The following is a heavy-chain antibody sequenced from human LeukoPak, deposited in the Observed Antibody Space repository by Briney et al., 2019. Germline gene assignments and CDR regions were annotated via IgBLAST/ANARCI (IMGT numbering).Heavy chain of an antibody. J-gene: IGHJ4*02. Sequence: SETLSLTCTVSGGSISIGSCYWSWIRQPAGKGLEWIGRIYTSGSTNYNPSLKSRVTISVDTSKNQFSLKLSSVTAADTAVYYCARVRGYGVFDYWGQGTLVTVSS. CDR3: ARVRGYGVFDY. V-gene: IGHV4-61*02. CDR1: GGSISIGSCY. D-gene: IGHD4-17*01. CDR2: IYTSGST.